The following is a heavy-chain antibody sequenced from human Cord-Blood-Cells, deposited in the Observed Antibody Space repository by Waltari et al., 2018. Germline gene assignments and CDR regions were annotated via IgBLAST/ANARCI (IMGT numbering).Heavy chain of an antibody. CDR2: IIPIFGTA. Sequence: QVQLVQSWAEGKKPGSSVQVSCKASVGAVLSYAISWVRKAPGQGLEWVGGIIPIFGTANYAQKFQGRVTITADESTITAYMELSSLRSEATAVYYCARDPYSWDEAWYFDLWGRGTLVTVSS. CDR1: VGAVLSYA. V-gene: IGHV1-69*01. CDR3: ARDPYSWDEAWYFDL. D-gene: IGHD5-18*01. J-gene: IGHJ2*01.